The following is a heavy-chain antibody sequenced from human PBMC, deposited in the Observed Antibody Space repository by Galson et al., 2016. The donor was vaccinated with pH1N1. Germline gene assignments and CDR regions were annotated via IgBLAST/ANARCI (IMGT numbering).Heavy chain of an antibody. CDR1: GFTFNYYS. CDR3: AGLSRPGVGSDC. Sequence: SLRLSCAASGFTFNYYSMNWVRQAPGKGLEWVSSISSGGTDAYYTDSLKGRFTTSRDNAKNSLYLQMHSLRVDDTAVYYCAGLSRPGVGSDCWGQGTLVTVSS. V-gene: IGHV3-21*01. D-gene: IGHD1-14*01. CDR2: ISSGGTDA. J-gene: IGHJ4*02.